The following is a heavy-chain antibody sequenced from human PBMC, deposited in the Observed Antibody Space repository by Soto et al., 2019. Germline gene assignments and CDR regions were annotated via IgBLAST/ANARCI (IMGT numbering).Heavy chain of an antibody. V-gene: IGHV5-10-1*01. J-gene: IGHJ6*02. CDR3: ARPGNNYYYYGMDV. D-gene: IGHD1-1*01. CDR2: IDPSDSYT. CDR1: GYSFTSYW. Sequence: PGESLKISCKGSGYSFTSYWISWVRQMPGKGLEWMGRIDPSDSYTNYSPSFQGHVTISADKSISTAYLQWSGLKASDTAMYYCARPGNNYYYYGMDVWGQGTTVTVSS.